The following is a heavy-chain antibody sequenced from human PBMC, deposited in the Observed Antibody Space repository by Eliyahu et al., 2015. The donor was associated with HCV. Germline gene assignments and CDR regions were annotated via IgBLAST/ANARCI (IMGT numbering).Heavy chain of an antibody. Sequence: EVQLVESGGGLVQPGGSLRXSCAAXGFTFSSYSMNWVRQXPGKGXEWVSYISSSSSTIYYADSVKGRFTISRDNAKNSLYLQMNSLRAEDTAVYYCARDLGTTVVTGKFDYWGQGTLVTVSS. CDR1: GFTFSSYS. D-gene: IGHD4-23*01. V-gene: IGHV3-48*01. CDR3: ARDLGTTVVTGKFDY. CDR2: ISSSSSTI. J-gene: IGHJ4*02.